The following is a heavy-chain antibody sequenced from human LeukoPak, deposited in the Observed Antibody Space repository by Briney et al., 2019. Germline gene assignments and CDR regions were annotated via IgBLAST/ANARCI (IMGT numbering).Heavy chain of an antibody. CDR2: ISGSGGST. D-gene: IGHD1-26*01. V-gene: IGHV3-23*01. J-gene: IGHJ4*02. CDR1: GFTFGSYA. CDR3: AKDEAGATSPYYFDY. Sequence: PGGSLRLSCAASGFTFGSYARSWVRQAPGKGLEWVSAISGSGGSTYYADSVKGRFTISRDNSKNTLYLQMNSLRAEDSAVYYCAKDEAGATSPYYFDYWGQGTLVTVSS.